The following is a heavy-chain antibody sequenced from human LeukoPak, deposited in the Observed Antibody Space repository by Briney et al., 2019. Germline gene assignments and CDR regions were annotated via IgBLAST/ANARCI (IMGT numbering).Heavy chain of an antibody. V-gene: IGHV3-7*01. CDR3: ASSAKYYYDSSGYYYLDY. D-gene: IGHD3-22*01. CDR1: GFTFSNYW. J-gene: IGHJ4*02. CDR2: IKQDGSEK. Sequence: GGSLRLSCAASGFTFSNYWMTWVRQAPGKGLEWVADIKQDGSEKYYVDSVKGRFTISRDNAKNSLYLQMNSLRAEDTAVYYCASSAKYYYDSSGYYYLDYWGQGTLVTVSS.